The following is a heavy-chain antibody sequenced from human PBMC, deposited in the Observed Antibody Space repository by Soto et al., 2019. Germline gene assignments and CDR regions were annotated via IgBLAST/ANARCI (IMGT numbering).Heavy chain of an antibody. J-gene: IGHJ5*02. Sequence: QVQLQESGPGLVKPSQTLSLTCTVSGGSISSGDYYWSWIRQPPGKGLEWIGYIYHSGSTYYNPSLKSRVTISVDGSKNQFSLKLGSVTAADTAVYYCAPSGGRGWFDPWGQGTLVTVSS. V-gene: IGHV4-30-4*01. D-gene: IGHD2-15*01. CDR1: GGSISSGDYY. CDR3: APSGGRGWFDP. CDR2: IYHSGST.